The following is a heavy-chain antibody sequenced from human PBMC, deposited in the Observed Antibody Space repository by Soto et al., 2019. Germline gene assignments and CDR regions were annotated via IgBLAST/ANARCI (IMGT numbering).Heavy chain of an antibody. CDR3: ARGPAPALFEY. CDR1: GFTFSSHS. CDR2: ISSNINIV. V-gene: IGHV3-48*01. Sequence: EVQLVESGGDLVQPGGSLRLSCAASGFTFSSHSMNWVRQAPGKGLEWVSYISSNINIVYYADSVKGRFTISRDNAKNNLYLQMNSLRAEDTAVSYCARGPAPALFEYWGQGTLVTVSS. J-gene: IGHJ4*02.